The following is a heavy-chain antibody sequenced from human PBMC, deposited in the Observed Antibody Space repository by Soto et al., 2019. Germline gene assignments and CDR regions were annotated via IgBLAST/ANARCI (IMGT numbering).Heavy chain of an antibody. J-gene: IGHJ4*02. Sequence: GGSLRLSCAASGFTFSSYGMHWVRQAPGKGLEWVAVIWYDGSNKYYADSVKGRFTISRDNSKNTLYLQMNSLRAEDTAVYYCAREEYSSSPVIDYWGQGTLVTVSS. CDR1: GFTFSSYG. CDR2: IWYDGSNK. D-gene: IGHD6-6*01. V-gene: IGHV3-33*01. CDR3: AREEYSSSPVIDY.